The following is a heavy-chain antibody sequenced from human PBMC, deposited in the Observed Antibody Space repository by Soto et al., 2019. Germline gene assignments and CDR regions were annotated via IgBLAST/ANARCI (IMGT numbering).Heavy chain of an antibody. CDR3: ARDVWGITIFGVVTPFDP. V-gene: IGHV1-18*01. CDR1: GYTFTSYG. J-gene: IGHJ5*02. D-gene: IGHD3-3*01. CDR2: ISAYNGNT. Sequence: ASVKVSCKASGYTFTSYGISWVRQAPGQGLEWMGWISAYNGNTNYAQKLQGRVTMTTDTSTSTAYMELRSLRSDDTAVYYCARDVWGITIFGVVTPFDPWGQGTLVIVSS.